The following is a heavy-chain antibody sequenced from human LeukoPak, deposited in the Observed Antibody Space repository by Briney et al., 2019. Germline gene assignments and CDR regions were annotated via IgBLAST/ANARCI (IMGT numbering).Heavy chain of an antibody. D-gene: IGHD6-13*01. CDR3: ARTNMCSSSWYGGYYYYYGMDV. J-gene: IGHJ6*02. CDR1: GYTFTSYD. CDR2: INPNSGGT. V-gene: IGHV1-2*04. Sequence: ASVKVSCKASGYTFTSYDINWVRQAPGQGLEWMGWINPNSGGTNYAQKFQGWVTMTRDTSISTAYMELSRLRSDDTAVYYCARTNMCSSSWYGGYYYYYGMDVWGQGTTVTVSS.